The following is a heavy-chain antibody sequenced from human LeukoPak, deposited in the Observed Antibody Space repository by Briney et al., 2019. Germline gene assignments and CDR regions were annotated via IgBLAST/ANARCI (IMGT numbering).Heavy chain of an antibody. V-gene: IGHV3-48*03. CDR3: ARDELTTVRHAFDI. J-gene: IGHJ3*02. CDR2: ISSSGSTI. CDR1: GFTFSSYE. Sequence: GGSLRLSRAASGFTFSSYEMNWVRQAPGKGLEWVSYISSSGSTIYYADSVKGRFTISRDNAKNSLYLQMNSLRAEDTAVYYCARDELTTVRHAFDIWGQGTMVTVSS. D-gene: IGHD4-11*01.